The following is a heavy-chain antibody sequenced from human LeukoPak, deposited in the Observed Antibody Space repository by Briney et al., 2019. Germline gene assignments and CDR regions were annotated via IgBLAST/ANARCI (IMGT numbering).Heavy chain of an antibody. CDR2: ISAYNGNT. J-gene: IGHJ5*02. Sequence: ASVNVSCKASGYTFTSYGISWVRQAPGQGLEWMGWISAYNGNTNYAQKLQGRVTMTTDTSTSTAYMELRSLRSDDTAVYYCAREVFGNTVTTSWFDPWGQGTLVTVSS. V-gene: IGHV1-18*01. CDR1: GYTFTSYG. CDR3: AREVFGNTVTTSWFDP. D-gene: IGHD4-17*01.